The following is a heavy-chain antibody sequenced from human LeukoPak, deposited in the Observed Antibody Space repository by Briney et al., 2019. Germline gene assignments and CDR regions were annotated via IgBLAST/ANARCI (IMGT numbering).Heavy chain of an antibody. CDR1: GGSFSGHY. CDR2: IYHSGST. D-gene: IGHD6-19*01. V-gene: IGHV4-34*01. Sequence: PSETLSLTCGVYGGSFSGHYWSWIRQPPGKGLEWIGEIYHSGSTNYNPSLKSRVTISVDTSKNQFSLKLSSVTAADTAVYYCAREEIAVAGVDYWGQGTLVTVSS. CDR3: AREEIAVAGVDY. J-gene: IGHJ4*02.